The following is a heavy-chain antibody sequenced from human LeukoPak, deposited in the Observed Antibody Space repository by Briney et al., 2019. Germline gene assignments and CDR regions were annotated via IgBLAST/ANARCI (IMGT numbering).Heavy chain of an antibody. Sequence: ASVKVSCKASGYTFTGYYMHWVRQAPGQGLEWMGWFNPNSGGTNYAQKFQGRVTMTRDTSISTAYMELSRLRSDDTAVYYCARGPAATYNWFDPWGQGTLVTVSS. J-gene: IGHJ5*02. CDR3: ARGPAATYNWFDP. V-gene: IGHV1-2*02. D-gene: IGHD2-2*01. CDR2: FNPNSGGT. CDR1: GYTFTGYY.